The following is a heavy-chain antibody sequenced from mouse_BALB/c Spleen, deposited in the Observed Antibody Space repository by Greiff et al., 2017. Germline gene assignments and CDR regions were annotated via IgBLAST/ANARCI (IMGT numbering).Heavy chain of an antibody. D-gene: IGHD1-1*01. J-gene: IGHJ3*01. CDR3: TRDAIYYGSSLFAD. CDR2: ISSGGSYT. Sequence: EVMLVESGGGLVKPGGSLKLSCAASGFTFSSYTMSWVRQTPEKRLEWVATISSGGSYTYYTDSVKGRFTISRDNATNTLYLKMSSLKTEDTAMYYCTRDAIYYGSSLFADWGQGTLVTVS. CDR1: GFTFSSYT. V-gene: IGHV5-6-4*01.